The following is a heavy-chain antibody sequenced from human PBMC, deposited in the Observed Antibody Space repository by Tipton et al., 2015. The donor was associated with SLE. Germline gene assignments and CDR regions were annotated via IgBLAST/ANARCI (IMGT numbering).Heavy chain of an antibody. CDR3: TRDGRTTQQDDY. J-gene: IGHJ4*02. D-gene: IGHD2-15*01. CDR1: GGSFTMYY. V-gene: IGHV4-34*01. CDR2: INHSGST. Sequence: TLSLTCAVSGGSFTMYYWSWIRQSAGKGLEWIAEINHSGSTNYNPSLKARVTLSADTSKNQVSLKLASVTAADTAVYFCTRDGRTTQQDDYWGQGTLVTVSS.